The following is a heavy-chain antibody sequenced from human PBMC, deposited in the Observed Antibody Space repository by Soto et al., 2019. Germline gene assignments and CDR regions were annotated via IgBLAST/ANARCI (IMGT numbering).Heavy chain of an antibody. J-gene: IGHJ6*02. Sequence: GSGPTLVNPTQTLTLTCTFSGFSLSTSGVGVGWIRQPPGKALEWLALIYWDDDKRYSPSLKSRLTITKDTSKNQVVLTMTNMDPVDTATYYCAHILSEEQLVLNYYYGMDVWGQGTTVTVSS. CDR3: AHILSEEQLVLNYYYGMDV. CDR1: GFSLSTSGVG. V-gene: IGHV2-5*02. D-gene: IGHD6-13*01. CDR2: IYWDDDK.